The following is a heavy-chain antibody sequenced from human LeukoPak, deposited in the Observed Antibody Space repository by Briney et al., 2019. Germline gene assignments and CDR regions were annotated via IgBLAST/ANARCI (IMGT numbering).Heavy chain of an antibody. V-gene: IGHV3-74*01. CDR3: ASSQTYGDYGPSTWFDP. CDR2: INSDGINT. Sequence: GGSLRLSCAASGFTFSNYWMHWVRHAPGKGLVWVSRINSDGINTSYADSVKGRFTISRDNAKNTLNLQMNSLRAEDTAVYYCASSQTYGDYGPSTWFDPWGQGTLVTVSS. CDR1: GFTFSNYW. D-gene: IGHD4-17*01. J-gene: IGHJ5*02.